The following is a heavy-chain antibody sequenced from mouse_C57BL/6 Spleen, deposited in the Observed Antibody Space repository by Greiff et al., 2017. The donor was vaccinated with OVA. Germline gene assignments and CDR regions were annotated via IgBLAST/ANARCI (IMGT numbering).Heavy chain of an antibody. V-gene: IGHV1-82*01. CDR2: IYPGAGDT. CDR3: ARSGVYDYDGGVAY. CDR1: GYAFSSSW. D-gene: IGHD2-4*01. Sequence: QVQLQQSGPELVKPGASVKISCKASGYAFSSSWMNWVKQRPGQGLEWIGRIYPGAGDTNYNGKFKGKATLTADTSSSTAYMQLSSLTSEDSAVDVGARSGVYDYDGGVAYWGQGTLVTVSA. J-gene: IGHJ3*01.